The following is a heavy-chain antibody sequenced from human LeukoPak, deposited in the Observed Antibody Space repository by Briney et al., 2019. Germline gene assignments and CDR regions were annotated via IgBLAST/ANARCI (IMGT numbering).Heavy chain of an antibody. V-gene: IGHV4-39*01. CDR1: GGSISSSSYY. D-gene: IGHD2-2*01. CDR2: IYYSGST. CDR3: ARRVVPAASEIDP. J-gene: IGHJ5*02. Sequence: SETLSLTCTVSGGSISSSSYYWGWIRQPPGKGLEWNGSIYYSGSTYYNPSLKSRVTISVDTSKNQFSLKLSSVTAADTAVYYCARRVVPAASEIDPWGQGTLVTVSS.